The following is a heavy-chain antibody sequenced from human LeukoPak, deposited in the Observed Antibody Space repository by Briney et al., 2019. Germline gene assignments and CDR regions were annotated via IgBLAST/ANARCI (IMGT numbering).Heavy chain of an antibody. J-gene: IGHJ5*02. V-gene: IGHV1-18*01. Sequence: ASVKVSCKASGYTFTSYGISWVRQAPGQGLEWMGWISAYNGNTNYAQKLQGRVTMTTDTSTSTAYMELRSLRSDDTAVYYCARDTLNYYDSSGYGPWGQGTLVTVSS. CDR1: GYTFTSYG. CDR2: ISAYNGNT. D-gene: IGHD3-22*01. CDR3: ARDTLNYYDSSGYGP.